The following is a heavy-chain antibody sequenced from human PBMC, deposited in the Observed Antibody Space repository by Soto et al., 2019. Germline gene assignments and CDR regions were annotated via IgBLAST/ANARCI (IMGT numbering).Heavy chain of an antibody. CDR2: ISAYNGNT. D-gene: IGHD6-13*01. CDR1: GYTFTSYG. CDR3: ARSRPIAAAGLRGEN. J-gene: IGHJ4*02. Sequence: ASVKVSCKASGYTFTSYGISWVRQAPGQGLEWMGWISAYNGNTNYAQKLQGRVTMTTYTSTSTAYMELRSLRSDDTAVYYCARSRPIAAAGLRGENWGQGTLVTVSS. V-gene: IGHV1-18*01.